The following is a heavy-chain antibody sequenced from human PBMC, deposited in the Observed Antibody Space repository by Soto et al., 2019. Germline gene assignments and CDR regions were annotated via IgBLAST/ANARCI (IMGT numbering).Heavy chain of an antibody. V-gene: IGHV4-31*03. CDR1: GGSISSGGYY. CDR2: IYYSGST. D-gene: IGHD6-6*01. Sequence: NPSETLSLTCTVSGGSISSGGYYWSWIRQHPGKGKEWIGYIYYSGSTYYNPSLKSRVTISVDTSKNQYSLKLSSVTAADTAVFYCARGAEQLPPPFFHFSVQGTLVTVSS. J-gene: IGHJ4*02. CDR3: ARGAEQLPPPFFHF.